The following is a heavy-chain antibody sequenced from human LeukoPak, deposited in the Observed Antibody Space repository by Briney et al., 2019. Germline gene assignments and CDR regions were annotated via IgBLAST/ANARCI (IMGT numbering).Heavy chain of an antibody. CDR3: ARAAVTTSRYFQH. D-gene: IGHD4-17*01. V-gene: IGHV4-59*01. J-gene: IGHJ1*01. CDR1: GGSISNYY. CDR2: IYNSGHT. Sequence: TETLSLTCTVSGGSISNYYWSWIRQPPGKGLEWIGYIYNSGHTNYNPSLKSRVTISEDTSKNQLSLKLSSVTAADTAVYYCARAAVTTSRYFQHWGQGTLVTVSS.